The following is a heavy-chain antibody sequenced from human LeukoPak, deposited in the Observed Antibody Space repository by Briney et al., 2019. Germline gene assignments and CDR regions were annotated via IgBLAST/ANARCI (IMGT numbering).Heavy chain of an antibody. CDR3: AKEVLSGSGT. CDR1: GFSFSTYG. D-gene: IGHD1/OR15-1a*01. J-gene: IGHJ4*02. V-gene: IGHV3-30*18. Sequence: GGSLRLSCAASGFSFSTYGMHWVRQAPGKGLEWVAVISYDGSNKYYADSVKGRFTISRDNSENTLYLQMNSLRSEDTAVCYCAKEVLSGSGTWGQGTLVTVSS. CDR2: ISYDGSNK.